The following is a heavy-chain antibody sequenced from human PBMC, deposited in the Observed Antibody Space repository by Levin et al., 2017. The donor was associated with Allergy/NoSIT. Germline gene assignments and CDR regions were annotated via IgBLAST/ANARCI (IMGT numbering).Heavy chain of an antibody. CDR1: GDSVSSNSAA. V-gene: IGHV6-1*01. Sequence: SQTLSLTCAISGDSVSSNSAAWHWIRQSPSRGLEWLGRTYYRSKWYYNYAVSVKSRIIINPDTSKNQFSLQLSSVTPEDTAVYYCARAYGGNEFDSWGQGTLVTVSS. CDR2: TYYRSKWYY. J-gene: IGHJ4*02. D-gene: IGHD4-23*01. CDR3: ARAYGGNEFDS.